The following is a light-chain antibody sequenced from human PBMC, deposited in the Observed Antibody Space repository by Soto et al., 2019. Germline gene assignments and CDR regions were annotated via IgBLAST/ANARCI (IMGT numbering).Light chain of an antibody. CDR2: DAS. CDR3: QQYDNLSIT. Sequence: IQMTQSPSSLSASVGDRVTLTCRASQSIRNDLAWYQQKPGKAPKLLIYDASNLETGVPSRFSGSGSGTDFTFTISSLQPEDIATYYCQQYDNLSITFGQGTRLEIK. V-gene: IGKV1-33*01. CDR1: QSIRND. J-gene: IGKJ5*01.